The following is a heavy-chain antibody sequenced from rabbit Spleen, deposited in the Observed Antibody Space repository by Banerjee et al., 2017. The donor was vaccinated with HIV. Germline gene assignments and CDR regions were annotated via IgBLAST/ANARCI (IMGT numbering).Heavy chain of an antibody. Sequence: QEQLEESGGGLVKPGGTLTLTCKASGIDFSSYYWICWVHQAPGKGLEWIACIYAGSSGTTYYASGAKGRFTISKTSSTTVTLQMTSLTAADTATYFCARDTGSSFSTYGMDLWGQGTLVTVS. CDR2: IYAGSSGTT. V-gene: IGHV1S45*01. D-gene: IGHD8-1*01. CDR3: ARDTGSSFSTYGMDL. CDR1: GIDFSSYYW. J-gene: IGHJ6*01.